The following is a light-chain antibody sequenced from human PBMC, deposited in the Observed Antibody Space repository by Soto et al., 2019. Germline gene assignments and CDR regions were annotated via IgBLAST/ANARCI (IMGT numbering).Light chain of an antibody. CDR2: GNN. V-gene: IGLV1-40*01. Sequence: QSVLTQPPSVSGAPGQRVTISCTGSSSNIGAGYDVHWYQQLPGTAPKLLIFGNNNRPSGAPDRVSGSKSGASASLAITGLQAEDEADYYCQAYDSSLSGWVFGGGTKLTVL. CDR3: QAYDSSLSGWV. CDR1: SSNIGAGYD. J-gene: IGLJ3*02.